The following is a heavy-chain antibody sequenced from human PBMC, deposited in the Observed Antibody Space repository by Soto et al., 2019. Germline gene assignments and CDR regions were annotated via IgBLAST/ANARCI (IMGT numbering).Heavy chain of an antibody. CDR2: IYYSGST. CDR3: ARRGMVRAKGFYWFDY. J-gene: IGHJ4*02. Sequence: SETLSLTCTVSGGSISSYYWSWIRQPPGKGLERIGYIYYSGSTNYNPSLKSRVTISVDTSKNQFSLKLSSVTAADTAVYYCARRGMVRAKGFYWFDYWGQGTLVTVSS. CDR1: GGSISSYY. V-gene: IGHV4-59*08. D-gene: IGHD3-10*01.